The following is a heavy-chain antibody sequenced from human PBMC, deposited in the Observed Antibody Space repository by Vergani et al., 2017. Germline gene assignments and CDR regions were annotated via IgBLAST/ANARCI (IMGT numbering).Heavy chain of an antibody. CDR2: VSTGTKSQ. V-gene: IGHV3-48*01. CDR1: GFDFSSYI. J-gene: IGHJ3*01. Sequence: QLVESVGGWVQPGGSLRLSCVVSGFDFSSYIMNWVRQAPGKGLEWVSFVSTGTKSQSYAESVKGRFTISRDSAKNSLYLQMDSLRAEDTAVYYCAREYSSTSGRAFDFWGQGTKVTVSS. D-gene: IGHD2-2*01. CDR3: AREYSSTSGRAFDF.